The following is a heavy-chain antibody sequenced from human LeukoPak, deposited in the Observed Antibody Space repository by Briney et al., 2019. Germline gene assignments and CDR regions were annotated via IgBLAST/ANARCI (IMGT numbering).Heavy chain of an antibody. CDR3: ARGELAMVRGVIRHYYYYGMDV. J-gene: IGHJ6*02. CDR2: IYSGGST. CDR1: GFTVSSNY. D-gene: IGHD3-10*01. Sequence: GGSLRFSCAASGFTVSSNYMSWVRQAPGKGLEWVSVIYSGGSTYYADSVKGRFTISRHNSKNTLYLQMNSLRAEDTAVYYCARGELAMVRGVIRHYYYYGMDVWGQGTTVTVSS. V-gene: IGHV3-53*04.